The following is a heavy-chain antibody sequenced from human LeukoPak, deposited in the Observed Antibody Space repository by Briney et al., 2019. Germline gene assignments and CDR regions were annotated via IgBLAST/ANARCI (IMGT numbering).Heavy chain of an antibody. Sequence: SGTLSLTCAVSGGSISSSNWWSWVRQPPGKGLEWIGEIYHSGSTNYNPSLKSRVTISVDTSKNQFSLKLSSVTAADTAVYYCASVIEMATITFDYWGQGTLVTVSS. CDR2: IYHSGST. J-gene: IGHJ4*02. V-gene: IGHV4-4*02. D-gene: IGHD5-24*01. CDR3: ASVIEMATITFDY. CDR1: GGSISSSNW.